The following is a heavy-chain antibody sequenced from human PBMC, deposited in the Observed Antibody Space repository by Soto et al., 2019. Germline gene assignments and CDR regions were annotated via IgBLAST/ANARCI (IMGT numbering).Heavy chain of an antibody. D-gene: IGHD3-22*01. J-gene: IGHJ4*02. CDR3: AKRTHNYYDSSGYYFDY. Sequence: PGGSLRLSCAASGFTFSSYAMSWVRQAPGKGLEWVSAISGSGGSTYYADSVKGWFTISRDNSKNTLYLQMNSLRAEDTAVYYCAKRTHNYYDSSGYYFDYWGQGTLVTVSS. CDR2: ISGSGGST. CDR1: GFTFSSYA. V-gene: IGHV3-23*01.